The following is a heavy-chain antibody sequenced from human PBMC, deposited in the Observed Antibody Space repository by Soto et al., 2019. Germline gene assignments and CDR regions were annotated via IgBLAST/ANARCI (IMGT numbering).Heavy chain of an antibody. Sequence: SETLSLTCAVYGGSFSGYYWSWIRQPPGKGLEWIGEINHSGSTNYNPSLKSRVTISVDTSKNQFSLKLSSVTAADTAVYYCARVGVVVPAAMFVSYYCYGMEVWGQGTRATV. D-gene: IGHD2-2*01. J-gene: IGHJ6*02. CDR2: INHSGST. CDR1: GGSFSGYY. V-gene: IGHV4-34*01. CDR3: ARVGVVVPAAMFVSYYCYGMEV.